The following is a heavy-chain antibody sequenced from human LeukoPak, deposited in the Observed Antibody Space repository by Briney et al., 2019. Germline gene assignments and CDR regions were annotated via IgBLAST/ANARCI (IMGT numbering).Heavy chain of an antibody. CDR2: VDPEDGET. CDR1: GYTFTDYY. V-gene: IGHV1-69-2*01. Sequence: GASVKVSCKASGYTFTDYYMHWVQQAPGKGLEWMGRVDPEDGETIYAEKFQGRVTITADTSTDTAYMELSSLRSEDTAVYYCAKDRDFWSGYSATLIDYWGQGTLVTVSS. D-gene: IGHD3-3*01. J-gene: IGHJ4*02. CDR3: AKDRDFWSGYSATLIDY.